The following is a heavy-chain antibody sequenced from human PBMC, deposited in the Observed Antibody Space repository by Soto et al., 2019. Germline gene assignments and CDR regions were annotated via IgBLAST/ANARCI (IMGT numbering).Heavy chain of an antibody. D-gene: IGHD2-2*01. CDR2: ISSSGGDT. J-gene: IGHJ5*02. Sequence: EVQLLESGGGLVQPGGSLRISCAASGFAFSNFGMGWVRQAPGKGLEWVSGISSSGGDTFYADSVRGRFTISRDNFKNTLYLQINSVRADDTAVYYCGKDPRGPESWGQGTLVTVSS. CDR1: GFAFSNFG. CDR3: GKDPRGPES. V-gene: IGHV3-23*01.